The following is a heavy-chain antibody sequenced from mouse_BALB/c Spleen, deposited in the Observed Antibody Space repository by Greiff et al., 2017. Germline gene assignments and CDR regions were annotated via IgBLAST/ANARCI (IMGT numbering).Heavy chain of an antibody. V-gene: IGHV5-17*02. Sequence: EVQRVESGGGLVQPGGSRKLSCAASGFTFSSFGMHWVRQAPEKGLEWVAYISSGSSTIYYADTVKGRFTISRDNPKNTLFLQMTSLRSEDTAMYYCARGGTTGVAPYYYAMDYWGQGTSVTVSS. CDR3: ARGGTTGVAPYYYAMDY. D-gene: IGHD1-1*01. J-gene: IGHJ4*01. CDR1: GFTFSSFG. CDR2: ISSGSSTI.